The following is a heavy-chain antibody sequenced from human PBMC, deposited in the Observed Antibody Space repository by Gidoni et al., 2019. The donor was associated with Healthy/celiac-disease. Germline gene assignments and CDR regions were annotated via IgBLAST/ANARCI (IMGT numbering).Heavy chain of an antibody. CDR1: GFTFSRYA. Sequence: EVQLLESGGGLVQPGGSLRLSCAASGFTFSRYAMSWVRQAPGKGLEWVSAISGSGGSTYYADSVKGRFTISRDNSKNTLYLQMNSLRAEDTAVYYCAKWAGDSSGWSNYYYYGMDVWGQGTTVTVSS. D-gene: IGHD6-19*01. J-gene: IGHJ6*02. V-gene: IGHV3-23*01. CDR2: ISGSGGST. CDR3: AKWAGDSSGWSNYYYYGMDV.